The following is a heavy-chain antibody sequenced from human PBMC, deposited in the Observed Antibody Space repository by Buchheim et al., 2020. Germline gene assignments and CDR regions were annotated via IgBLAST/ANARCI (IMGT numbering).Heavy chain of an antibody. CDR1: GGSFSGYY. CDR3: ARGRWVRAVAGRDFNWFDP. V-gene: IGHV4-34*01. J-gene: IGHJ5*02. D-gene: IGHD6-19*01. Sequence: QVQLQQWGAGLLKPSETLSLTCAVYGGSFSGYYWSWIRQPPGKGLEWIGEINHSGSTNSNPSLKSRVTISVDTSKNQFSLKLSSVTAADTAVYYCARGRWVRAVAGRDFNWFDPWGQGSL. CDR2: INHSGST.